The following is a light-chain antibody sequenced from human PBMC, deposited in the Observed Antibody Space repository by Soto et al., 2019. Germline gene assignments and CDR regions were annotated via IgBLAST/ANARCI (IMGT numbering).Light chain of an antibody. CDR3: QAWHGSTRV. CDR1: KLGDKY. J-gene: IGLJ2*01. CDR2: QDT. V-gene: IGLV3-1*01. Sequence: SYELTQPPSVSVSPGQTASITCSGDKLGDKYAYWYLRKPGQSPVLVIYQDTKRPSGIPERFSGSNSGNTATLTISGTQAMDEADYYCQAWHGSTRVFGGGTKGTVL.